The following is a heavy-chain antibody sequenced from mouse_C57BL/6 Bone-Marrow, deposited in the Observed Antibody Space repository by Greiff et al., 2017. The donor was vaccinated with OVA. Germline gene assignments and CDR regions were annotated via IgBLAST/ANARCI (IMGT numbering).Heavy chain of an antibody. CDR1: GYTFTSYW. CDR2: IYPGSGST. V-gene: IGHV1-55*01. D-gene: IGHD1-1*01. Sequence: QVQLQQPVAELVKPGASVKMSCKASGYTFTSYWITWVKQRPGQGLEWIGDIYPGSGSTNYNEKFKSKATLTVDTSSSTAYMQLSSLTSEDSAVYYCARFGVGSYAMDYWGQGTSVTVSS. CDR3: ARFGVGSYAMDY. J-gene: IGHJ4*01.